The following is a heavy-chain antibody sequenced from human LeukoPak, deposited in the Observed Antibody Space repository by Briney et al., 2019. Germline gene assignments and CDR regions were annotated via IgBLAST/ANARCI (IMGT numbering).Heavy chain of an antibody. V-gene: IGHV4-39*07. CDR3: ARDSPAVWGSYRGFDY. J-gene: IGHJ4*02. CDR2: ISYSGST. D-gene: IGHD3-16*02. CDR1: GGSFSSSNYY. Sequence: SETLSLTCTVSGGSFSSSNYYWGWIRQPPGKGLEWIASISYSGSTYYNPSLKSRVTISVDTSKNQFSLKLSSVTAADTAVYYCARDSPAVWGSYRGFDYWGQGTLVTVSS.